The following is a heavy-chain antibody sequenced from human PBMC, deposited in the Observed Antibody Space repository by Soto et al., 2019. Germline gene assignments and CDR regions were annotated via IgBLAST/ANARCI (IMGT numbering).Heavy chain of an antibody. CDR1: GFTFSNYG. CDR2: ISYDGSNK. V-gene: IGHV3-30*18. CDR3: AQDTSIDY. D-gene: IGHD1-26*01. J-gene: IGHJ4*02. Sequence: PGGSLRLSCAASGFTFSNYGMHWVRQAPGKGLEWVAIISYDGSNKLYADPVKDRFALSRDNSKNMLYLQMNSLRAEDTAVYYCAQDTSIDYWGQGTLVTVSS.